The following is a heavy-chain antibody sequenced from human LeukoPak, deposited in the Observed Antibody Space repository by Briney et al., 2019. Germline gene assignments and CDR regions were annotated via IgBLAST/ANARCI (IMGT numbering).Heavy chain of an antibody. J-gene: IGHJ6*03. Sequence: ASVKVSCKASGYTFTSYGISWVRQAPGQGLEWMGIINPSGGSTTYAQKFQGRVTMTRDTSTSTVYMELSSLRSEDTAVYYCARDLSEEPHYYYYYMDVWGKGTTVTVSS. CDR2: INPSGGST. CDR3: ARDLSEEPHYYYYYMDV. D-gene: IGHD1-26*01. CDR1: GYTFTSYG. V-gene: IGHV1-46*03.